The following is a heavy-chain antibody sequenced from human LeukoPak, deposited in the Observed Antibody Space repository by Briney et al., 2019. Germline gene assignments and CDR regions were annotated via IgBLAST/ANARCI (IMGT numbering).Heavy chain of an antibody. J-gene: IGHJ4*02. D-gene: IGHD3-22*01. CDR1: SLTFSSSA. CDR3: AREPTYYYESSGYCDY. V-gene: IGHV3-21*01. CDR2: ISSSSSFI. Sequence: GPLRLPCAASSLTFSSSAMIWVRQAPGRRLEWVSSISSSSSFIYYADSVKGRFSISRDNAKNSLYLQMNSLRAEDTAVYYCAREPTYYYESSGYCDYWGQGTLVTVS.